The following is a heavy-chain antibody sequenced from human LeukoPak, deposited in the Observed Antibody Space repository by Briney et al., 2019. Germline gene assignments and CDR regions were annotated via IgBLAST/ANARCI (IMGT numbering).Heavy chain of an antibody. CDR2: ISYDGSTK. CDR3: AKDLAYSSRYYVGYFHY. J-gene: IGHJ4*02. Sequence: PGRSLRLSCAASGFTFSSYGMHWVRQAPDKGLEWVAVISYDGSTKYYADSVKGRFTISRDNAKNTLYLQMSSLRAEDTAVYYCAKDLAYSSRYYVGYFHYWGQGTLVTVSS. V-gene: IGHV3-30*18. D-gene: IGHD6-13*01. CDR1: GFTFSSYG.